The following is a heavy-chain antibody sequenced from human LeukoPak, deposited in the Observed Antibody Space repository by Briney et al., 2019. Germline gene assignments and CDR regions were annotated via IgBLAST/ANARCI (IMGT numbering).Heavy chain of an antibody. CDR1: GFTFSDHY. Sequence: HPGGSLRLSCAVSGFTFSDHYMDWVRQAPGKGLEWVGRTRNKVNSYTTEYAASVKGRFTISRDDSKDSLYLQMNSLKTEDTAVYYCARGGSWDAFHIWGQGTMVTVSS. V-gene: IGHV3-72*01. D-gene: IGHD2-15*01. CDR2: TRNKVNSYTT. J-gene: IGHJ3*02. CDR3: ARGGSWDAFHI.